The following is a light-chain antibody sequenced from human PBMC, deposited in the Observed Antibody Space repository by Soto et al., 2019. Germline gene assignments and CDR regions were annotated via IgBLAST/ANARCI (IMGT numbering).Light chain of an antibody. CDR2: KAS. CDR1: QSISGW. Sequence: DVQMTQSPSTLSASVGDRVTITCRASQSISGWLAWYQQRPGKAPKLMIYKASTLETGVPSRFSGSGSGTEFTLTINNLQPDDFSTYYCQQYHSYWTFGQGTKVDIK. V-gene: IGKV1-5*03. J-gene: IGKJ1*01. CDR3: QQYHSYWT.